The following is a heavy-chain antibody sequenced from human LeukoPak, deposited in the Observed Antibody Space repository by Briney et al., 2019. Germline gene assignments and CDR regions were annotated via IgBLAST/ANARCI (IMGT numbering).Heavy chain of an antibody. Sequence: PGGSLRLSCAASGFTFSNYAMSWVRQAPGKGLEWVSGISGSGGSTFYAVPVKGRFTISRDNAKKSLFLQMNSLRAEDTAVYYCARDLPSSGYYYRDAFDIWGQGTMVTVSS. J-gene: IGHJ3*02. CDR3: ARDLPSSGYYYRDAFDI. V-gene: IGHV3-23*01. CDR1: GFTFSNYA. D-gene: IGHD3-22*01. CDR2: ISGSGGST.